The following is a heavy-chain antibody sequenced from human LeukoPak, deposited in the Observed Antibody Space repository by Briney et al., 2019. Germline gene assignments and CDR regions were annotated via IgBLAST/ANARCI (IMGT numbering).Heavy chain of an antibody. CDR3: ARGVHCTDFSLDI. CDR1: GGSLSGHC. Sequence: SETLSLTCTVSGGSLSGHCWTWMRQPPRKGLEWIGYVSYSGTTNYSPSLKSRVTISLDTSKHQLSLRLSSVTAADTAVYYCARGVHCTDFSLDIWGQGTMVTVSS. D-gene: IGHD2-8*02. J-gene: IGHJ3*02. V-gene: IGHV4-59*11. CDR2: VSYSGTT.